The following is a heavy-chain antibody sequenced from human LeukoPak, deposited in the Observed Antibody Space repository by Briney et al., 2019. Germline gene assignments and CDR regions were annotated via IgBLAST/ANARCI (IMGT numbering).Heavy chain of an antibody. Sequence: SETLSLTCTVSGGSISSDDYYWSWIRQPPGKGLEWIGYIYYSGSTYYNPSLKSRVTISVNTSKNQFSLKLSSVTAADTAVYYCATAHYGSGSYWGQGTLVTVSS. CDR1: GGSISSDDYY. CDR3: ATAHYGSGSY. J-gene: IGHJ4*02. V-gene: IGHV4-30-4*01. D-gene: IGHD3-10*01. CDR2: IYYSGST.